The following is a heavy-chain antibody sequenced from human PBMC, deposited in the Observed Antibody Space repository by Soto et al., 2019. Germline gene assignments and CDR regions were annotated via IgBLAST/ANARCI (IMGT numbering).Heavy chain of an antibody. D-gene: IGHD6-19*01. J-gene: IGHJ3*02. Sequence: GGSLRLSCAASGFTFSSYEMNWVRQAPGKGLEWVSYISSSGSTIYYADSVKGRFTISRDNAKNSLHLQMNSLRAEDTAVYYCERDHSRYGYSSGPDAFDIWGEGTMVTVS. CDR1: GFTFSSYE. CDR2: ISSSGSTI. CDR3: ERDHSRYGYSSGPDAFDI. V-gene: IGHV3-48*03.